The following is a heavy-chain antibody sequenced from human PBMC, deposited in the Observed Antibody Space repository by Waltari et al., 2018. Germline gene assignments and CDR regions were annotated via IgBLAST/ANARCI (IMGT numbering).Heavy chain of an antibody. Sequence: QVQLQESGPGLVKPSETLSPTCTVAGGSISSYFWNWIRQPAGKGLEWIGHIHTSGSTNYNPSLKSRVTMSVDTSKNQFSLNLISVTAADTAVYYCARLFDFDVWGQGTAVTVSS. CDR2: IHTSGST. J-gene: IGHJ6*02. CDR1: GGSISSYF. CDR3: ARLFDFDV. D-gene: IGHD3-9*01. V-gene: IGHV4-4*07.